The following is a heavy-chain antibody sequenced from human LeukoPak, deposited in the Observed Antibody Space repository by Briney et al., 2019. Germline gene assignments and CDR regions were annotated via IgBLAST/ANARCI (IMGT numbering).Heavy chain of an antibody. Sequence: SETLSLTCTVSGGSISSYYWSWIRQPPGKGLEWIGYIYYSGSTNYNPSLKSRVTMSVDTSKNQFSLKLSSVTAADTAVYYCARAPINYYGSGSYFYYYYMDVWGKGTTVTVSS. CDR3: ARAPINYYGSGSYFYYYYMDV. D-gene: IGHD3-10*01. V-gene: IGHV4-59*12. CDR1: GGSISSYY. CDR2: IYYSGST. J-gene: IGHJ6*03.